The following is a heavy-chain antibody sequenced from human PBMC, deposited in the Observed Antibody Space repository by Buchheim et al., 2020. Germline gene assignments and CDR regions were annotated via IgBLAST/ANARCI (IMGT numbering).Heavy chain of an antibody. CDR2: ISHDGSKK. Sequence: QVQLVESGGGVVQPGRSLRLSCAVSGFIFSRFGMNWVRQTPGKGLEWVAFISHDGSKKDYADSVKGRFTISRDNSRQTLDLQMNSLRVEDTAVYYCASQTYSSGCGSCHNYGMDVWGQGTT. D-gene: IGHD6-19*01. V-gene: IGHV3-33*05. J-gene: IGHJ6*02. CDR3: ASQTYSSGCGSCHNYGMDV. CDR1: GFIFSRFG.